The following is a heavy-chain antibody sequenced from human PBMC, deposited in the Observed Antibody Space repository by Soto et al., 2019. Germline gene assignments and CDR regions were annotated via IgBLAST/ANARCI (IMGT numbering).Heavy chain of an antibody. CDR2: ISNSGRT. J-gene: IGHJ4*02. CDR1: GGSVRRGNYY. D-gene: IGHD3-10*01. CDR3: ARADYATGSYYPDY. Sequence: QVQQQESGPGLVKPSQTLSLTCTVSGGSVRRGNYYWSWIRQFPGKGLEWIGYISNSGRTHYNPSLMSRITILVDTSKNQFFLELRSVTAAHTALYYCARADYATGSYYPDYWGQGTLVTVSS. V-gene: IGHV4-31*03.